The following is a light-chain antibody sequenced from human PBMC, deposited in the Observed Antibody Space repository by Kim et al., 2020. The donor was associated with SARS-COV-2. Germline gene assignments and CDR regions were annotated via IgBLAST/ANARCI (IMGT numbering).Light chain of an antibody. CDR2: HDS. CDR1: TLENKF. V-gene: IGLV3-1*01. Sequence: SVSPGQTANMTCSGNTLENKFACWYQQKPGQSPVLVIYHDSKRPSGIPERFSGAHSGHTATLTISETQAIDEADYYCQAWDSTSVVFGGGTQLTVL. CDR3: QAWDSTSVV. J-gene: IGLJ2*01.